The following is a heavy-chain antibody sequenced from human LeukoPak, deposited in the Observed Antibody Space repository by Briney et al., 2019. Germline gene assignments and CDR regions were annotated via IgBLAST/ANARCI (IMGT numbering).Heavy chain of an antibody. Sequence: GGSLRLSCSASGFTFSSYWMSWVRQTTGKGLECVAKIREDGNEKFYVDSVKGRFTISRDNAKNSVYLQMNSLRVEDTAVYFCARDYIGGWNDHWGQGTLVTVSS. CDR3: ARDYIGGWNDH. D-gene: IGHD3-16*01. CDR2: IREDGNEK. CDR1: GFTFSSYW. V-gene: IGHV3-7*01. J-gene: IGHJ4*02.